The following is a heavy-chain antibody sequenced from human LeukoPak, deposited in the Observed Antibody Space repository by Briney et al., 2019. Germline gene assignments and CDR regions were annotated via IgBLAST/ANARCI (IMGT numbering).Heavy chain of an antibody. CDR2: ISAYNGNT. Sequence: ASVKVSCKASGYTFTSYGISWVRQAPGQGLEWMGWISAYNGNTNYAQKLQGRVTMTTDTSTSTAYMELRSLRSDDAAVYYCARDGQAYDQYYFDYWGQGTLVTVSS. CDR3: ARDGQAYDQYYFDY. CDR1: GYTFTSYG. J-gene: IGHJ4*02. V-gene: IGHV1-18*01. D-gene: IGHD3-22*01.